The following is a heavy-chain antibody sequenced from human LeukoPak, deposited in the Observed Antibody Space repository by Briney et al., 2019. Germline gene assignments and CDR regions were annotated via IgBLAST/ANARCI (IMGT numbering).Heavy chain of an antibody. Sequence: GESLKISCKGSGYSFSTYWIGWVRQMPGKGLEWMGVIYPGDSDTRYSPSFQGQVSISADKSISTAYLQWSSLKASDTAMYYCARRNTAVDYWGQGTLVTVSS. V-gene: IGHV5-51*01. CDR1: GYSFSTYW. CDR2: IYPGDSDT. J-gene: IGHJ4*02. D-gene: IGHD5-18*01. CDR3: ARRNTAVDY.